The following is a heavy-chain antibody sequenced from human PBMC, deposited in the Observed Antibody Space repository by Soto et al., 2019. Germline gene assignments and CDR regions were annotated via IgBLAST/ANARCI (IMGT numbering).Heavy chain of an antibody. V-gene: IGHV3-23*01. Sequence: EVQTLESGGGLVQPGGSLRLSCAASGLTFSAYPMSWVRQAPGTGLEWVSSISGSGDRTYYADSVKGRFTISRDNSKNTLYLQMNSLRVEDTAVYFCPFGWGGGHEGYWGQGTLVTVSS. CDR2: ISGSGDRT. D-gene: IGHD5-12*01. CDR1: GLTFSAYP. J-gene: IGHJ4*02. CDR3: PFGWGGGHEGY.